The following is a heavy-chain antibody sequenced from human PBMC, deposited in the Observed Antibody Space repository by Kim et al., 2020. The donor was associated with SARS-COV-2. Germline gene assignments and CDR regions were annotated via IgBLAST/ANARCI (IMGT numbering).Heavy chain of an antibody. D-gene: IGHD3-22*01. CDR1: GGTFSSYA. V-gene: IGHV1-69*13. J-gene: IGHJ6*02. Sequence: SVKVSCKASGGTFSSYAISWVRQAPGQGLEWMGGIIPIFGTANYAQKFQGRVTITADESTSTAYMELSSLRSEDTAVYYCARGQWDDSSGFFKYGMDVWGQGTTVTVSS. CDR2: IIPIFGTA. CDR3: ARGQWDDSSGFFKYGMDV.